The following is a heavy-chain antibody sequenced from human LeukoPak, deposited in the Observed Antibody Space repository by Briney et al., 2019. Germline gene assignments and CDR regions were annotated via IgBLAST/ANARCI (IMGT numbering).Heavy chain of an antibody. J-gene: IGHJ4*02. CDR2: ISGSGGST. D-gene: IGHD6-13*01. Sequence: GASLRLSCAASGFTFSSYAMSWVRQAPGKGLEWVSAISGSGGSTYYADSVKGRFTISRDNSKNTLYLQMNSLRAEDTAVYYCAKARGGGSSWYYFDYWGQGTLVPVSS. V-gene: IGHV3-23*01. CDR3: AKARGGGSSWYYFDY. CDR1: GFTFSSYA.